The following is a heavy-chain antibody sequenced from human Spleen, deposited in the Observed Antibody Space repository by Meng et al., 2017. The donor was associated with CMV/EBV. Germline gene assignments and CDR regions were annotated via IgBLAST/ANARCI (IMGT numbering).Heavy chain of an antibody. CDR1: GDSVSSNSAA. Sequence: SQTLSLTCAISGDSVSSNSAAWNWIRQSPSRGLEWLGRTYYRSKWYNDYAVSVKSRININPDTSKNQFSLQLNSVTPEDTAAYYCARDYYYGSGSYYPGFDYWGQGTLVTVSS. CDR2: TYYRSKWYN. CDR3: ARDYYYGSGSYYPGFDY. V-gene: IGHV6-1*01. J-gene: IGHJ4*02. D-gene: IGHD3-10*01.